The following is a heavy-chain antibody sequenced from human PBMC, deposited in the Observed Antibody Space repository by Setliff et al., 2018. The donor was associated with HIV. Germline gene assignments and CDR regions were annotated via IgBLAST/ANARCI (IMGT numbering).Heavy chain of an antibody. CDR1: GFTFSTAW. Sequence: GGSLRLSCAASGFTFSTAWMNWVRQAPGKGLEWVGHIKSKTDGGTTDYAAPVKGRFTISRDDSKNTLYLKMNSLKSEDTAVYYCTTTLSLWFGAPFDYWGQGTLVTVSS. J-gene: IGHJ4*02. V-gene: IGHV3-15*01. D-gene: IGHD3-10*01. CDR3: TTTLSLWFGAPFDY. CDR2: IKSKTDGGTT.